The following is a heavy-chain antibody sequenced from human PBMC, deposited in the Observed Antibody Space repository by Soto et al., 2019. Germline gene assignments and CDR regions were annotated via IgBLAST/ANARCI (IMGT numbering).Heavy chain of an antibody. J-gene: IGHJ6*03. Sequence: QMQLQESGPGLVKPSETLSLTCTVSGGSIRERGLYWGWIRQSPGKGLEWIGSIFVSGRTHYNPSLKSRVTMSIDASRNQFSLNLISVTAADMGVYYCARSLMDVWGNGTTVTVSS. V-gene: IGHV4-39*01. CDR2: IFVSGRT. CDR3: ARSLMDV. CDR1: GGSIRERGLY.